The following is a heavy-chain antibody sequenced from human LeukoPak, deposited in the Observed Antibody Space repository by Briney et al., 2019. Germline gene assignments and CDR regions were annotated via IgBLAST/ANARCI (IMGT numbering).Heavy chain of an antibody. D-gene: IGHD1-26*01. CDR3: ARDRGGYSGRSYFDY. CDR2: ISAYNGST. CDR1: GYTFTSYG. Sequence: ASVKVSCKASGYTFTSYGISWVRQAPGQGLEWMGWISAYNGSTNYAQKLQGRVTMTTNTSTTTAHMELRSLRSDDTAVYYCARDRGGYSGRSYFDYWGQGTLVTVSS. J-gene: IGHJ4*02. V-gene: IGHV1-18*01.